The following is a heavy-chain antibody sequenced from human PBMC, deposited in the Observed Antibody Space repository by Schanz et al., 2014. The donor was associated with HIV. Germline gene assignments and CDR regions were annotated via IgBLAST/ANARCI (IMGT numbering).Heavy chain of an antibody. D-gene: IGHD2-2*01. Sequence: QVQLVQSGAEVKKPGSSVKVSCTTSGYSFTSYDINWVRQATGQGLEWMGWVNPKSGNTGYAQKFQGRVTMTRNTSISTAYMELSSLRSEDTAVYYCARDLSLASSTPTLAFDIWGQGTMVTVSS. CDR3: ARDLSLASSTPTLAFDI. CDR2: VNPKSGNT. J-gene: IGHJ3*02. V-gene: IGHV1-8*02. CDR1: GYSFTSYD.